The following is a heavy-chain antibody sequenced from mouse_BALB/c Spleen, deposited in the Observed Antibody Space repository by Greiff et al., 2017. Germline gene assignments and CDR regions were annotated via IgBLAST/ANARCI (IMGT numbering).Heavy chain of an antibody. J-gene: IGHJ4*01. D-gene: IGHD2-1*01. V-gene: IGHV3-8*02. CDR1: GDSITSGY. CDR3: ARYRGNYPYYAMDY. Sequence: EVQLVESGPSLVKPSQTLSLTCSVTGDSITSGYWNWIRKFPGNKLEYMGYISYSGSTYYNPSLKSRISITRDTSKNQYYLQLNSVTTEDTATYYCARYRGNYPYYAMDYWGQGTSVTVSS. CDR2: ISYSGST.